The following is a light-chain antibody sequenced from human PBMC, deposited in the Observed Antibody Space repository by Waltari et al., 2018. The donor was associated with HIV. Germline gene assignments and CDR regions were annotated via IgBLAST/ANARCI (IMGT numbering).Light chain of an antibody. CDR1: QSISSW. V-gene: IGKV1-5*03. Sequence: DIQMTQSPSTLVASVGDRVSITCRASQSISSWFAWYQQKPGKAPKLLIYKASSLESGVPSRFSGSGSETEFTLTVSSLQPDDFAAYYCQQYYRYPYTFGQGTKLEIK. CDR2: KAS. CDR3: QQYYRYPYT. J-gene: IGKJ2*01.